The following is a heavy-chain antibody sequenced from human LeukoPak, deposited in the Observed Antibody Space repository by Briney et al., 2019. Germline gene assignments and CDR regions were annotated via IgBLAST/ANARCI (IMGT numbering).Heavy chain of an antibody. CDR1: RFTFSDYS. CDR3: ARGGIAYFQAGAFDI. Sequence: GGSLRLSCAASRFTFSDYSMNWVRQTPGKGLQWVASISSGSVYIYYADSMKGRFTISRDNAKNSLYLQMNSLRAEDTAVYYCARGGIAYFQAGAFDIWGQGTMVTVSS. D-gene: IGHD2-21*01. V-gene: IGHV3-21*01. CDR2: ISSGSVYI. J-gene: IGHJ3*02.